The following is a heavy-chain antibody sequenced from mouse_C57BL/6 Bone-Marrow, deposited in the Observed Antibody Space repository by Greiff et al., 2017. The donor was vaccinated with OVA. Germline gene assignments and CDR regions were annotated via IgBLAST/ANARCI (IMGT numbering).Heavy chain of an antibody. V-gene: IGHV1-66*01. D-gene: IGHD1-1*01. CDR1: GYSFTSYY. J-gene: IGHJ4*01. Sequence: QVQLQQSGPELVKPGASVKISCKASGYSFTSYYIHWVKQRPGQGLEWIGWIYPGSGNTKYNEKFKGKATLTADTSSSTAYMQLSSLTSEDSAVYYCARLPIYYYGNYAMDYWGQGTSVTVSS. CDR2: IYPGSGNT. CDR3: ARLPIYYYGNYAMDY.